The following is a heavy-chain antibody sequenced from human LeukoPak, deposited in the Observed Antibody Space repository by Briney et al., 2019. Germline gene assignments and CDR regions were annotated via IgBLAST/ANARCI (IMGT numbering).Heavy chain of an antibody. J-gene: IGHJ4*02. V-gene: IGHV3-23*01. CDR3: VNLFSSNF. CDR2: ISSSGGST. Sequence: PGGSLTLSCAASAFTISSYAMSWVRQAQGKGLEWVAGISSSGGSTNYADSAKGRFTISRDNSMNTLYLHMNSLTVEDTAMYYCVNLFSSNFWGQGTQVTVSS. CDR1: AFTISSYA. D-gene: IGHD2-2*01.